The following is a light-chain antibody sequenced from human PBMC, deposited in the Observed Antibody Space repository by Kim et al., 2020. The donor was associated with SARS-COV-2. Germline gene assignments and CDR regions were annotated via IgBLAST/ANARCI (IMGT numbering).Light chain of an antibody. J-gene: IGLJ3*02. CDR2: DVT. CDR3: SSYTTSSTYWV. V-gene: IGLV2-14*01. CDR1: SSDVGGYNY. Sequence: QSALTQPASVSGSPGQSITISCTGTSSDVGGYNYVSWYQQRPGKAPKLMIYDVTERPSGVSDRFSGSKSGNTASLTIPGLQAEAEAEYYCSSYTTSSTYWVFGGGTQLTVL.